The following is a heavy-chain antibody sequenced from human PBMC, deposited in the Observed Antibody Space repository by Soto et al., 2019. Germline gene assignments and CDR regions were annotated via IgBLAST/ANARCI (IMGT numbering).Heavy chain of an antibody. CDR3: ARDLFGSGGSYYGSAFDI. Sequence: QVQLVESGGGVVQPGRSLRLSCAASGFTFSSYAMHWVRQAPGKGLEWVAVISYDGSNKYYADSVKGRFTISRDNSKNTLYLQMNSLRAEDTAVDYCARDLFGSGGSYYGSAFDIWGQGTMVTVSS. D-gene: IGHD1-26*01. J-gene: IGHJ3*02. CDR1: GFTFSSYA. CDR2: ISYDGSNK. V-gene: IGHV3-30-3*01.